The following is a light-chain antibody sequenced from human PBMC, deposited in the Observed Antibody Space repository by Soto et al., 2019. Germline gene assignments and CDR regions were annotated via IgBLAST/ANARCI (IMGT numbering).Light chain of an antibody. CDR3: HQRQSWPRT. CDR1: QSVGSF. V-gene: IGKV3-11*01. Sequence: DIVLTQSPASLSLSPGERATLSCWASQSVGSFLAWYQHKPGQAPRLLIYDAYKRATGIPARFSGSGSGTDFTLTISSLEPEDFALYYCHQRQSWPRTFGQGTKVDI. J-gene: IGKJ1*01. CDR2: DAY.